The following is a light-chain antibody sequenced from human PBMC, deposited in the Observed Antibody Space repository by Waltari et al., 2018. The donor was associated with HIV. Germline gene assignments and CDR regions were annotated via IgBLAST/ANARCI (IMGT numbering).Light chain of an antibody. J-gene: IGLJ2*01. CDR1: KLGDKY. CDR3: QAWDSSTVV. V-gene: IGLV3-1*01. Sequence: SYELTQPPSVSVSPGQTASITCSGDKLGDKYACWCQQKPGQSPVLVIYQDSKRPSGIPDRFSGSNSGNTDTLTISGTQAMDEADYYCQAWDSSTVVFGGGTKLTVL. CDR2: QDS.